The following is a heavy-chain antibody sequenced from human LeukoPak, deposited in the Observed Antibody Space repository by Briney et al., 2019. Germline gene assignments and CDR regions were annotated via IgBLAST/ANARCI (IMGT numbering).Heavy chain of an antibody. Sequence: GSLRLSCAASGFTFSSYSMNWVRPAPGKGLEWVSSISSSSSYIYYADSVKGRFTISRDNAKNSLYLQMNSLRAEDTAVYYCARDSSSSEAIEYFQHWGQGALVTVSS. CDR1: GFTFSSYS. J-gene: IGHJ1*01. V-gene: IGHV3-21*01. D-gene: IGHD6-6*01. CDR2: ISSSSSYI. CDR3: ARDSSSSEAIEYFQH.